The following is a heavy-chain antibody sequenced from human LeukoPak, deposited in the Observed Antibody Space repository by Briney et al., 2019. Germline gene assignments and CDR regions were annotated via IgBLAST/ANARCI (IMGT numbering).Heavy chain of an antibody. CDR2: FDPEDGET. V-gene: IGHV1-24*01. CDR3: ATDVDYYGSGTNHYGMDV. CDR1: GYTLTELS. Sequence: ASVTVSCKVSGYTLTELSMHWVRQAPRKGLEWMGGFDPEDGETIYAQKFQGRVTMTEDTSTDTAYMELSSLRSEDTAVYYCATDVDYYGSGTNHYGMDVWGQGTTVTVSS. D-gene: IGHD3-10*01. J-gene: IGHJ6*02.